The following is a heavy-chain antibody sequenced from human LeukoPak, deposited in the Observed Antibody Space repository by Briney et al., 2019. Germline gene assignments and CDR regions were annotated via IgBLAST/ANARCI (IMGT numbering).Heavy chain of an antibody. CDR3: ARGIQAPSVLLDFFDP. Sequence: SVKVSCKASGGTFNNLTLTWLRQAPGQGLEWMGRIIPALGVANHAPKFLPRVTISADTSTGTAHMELRSLKPDDTAVYYCARGIQAPSVLLDFFDPWGQGTLVTVSS. CDR2: IIPALGVA. CDR1: GGTFNNLT. V-gene: IGHV1-69*02. J-gene: IGHJ5*02. D-gene: IGHD3/OR15-3a*01.